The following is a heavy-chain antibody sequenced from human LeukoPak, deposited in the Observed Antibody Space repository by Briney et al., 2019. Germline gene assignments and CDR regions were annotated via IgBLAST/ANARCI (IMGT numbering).Heavy chain of an antibody. J-gene: IGHJ4*01. CDR2: LYYSGST. CDR1: GGSISSSSYY. V-gene: IGHV4-39*01. CDR3: AKSGGYGLIDY. D-gene: IGHD6-25*01. Sequence: SETLSLTCTVSGGSISSSSYYWGWIRQPPGKGLEWIGSLYYSGSTYYNSSLKSRVTISIGTSKNQVSLRMSSVTAADTAVYYCAKSGGYGLIDYWGQGTLVTVSS.